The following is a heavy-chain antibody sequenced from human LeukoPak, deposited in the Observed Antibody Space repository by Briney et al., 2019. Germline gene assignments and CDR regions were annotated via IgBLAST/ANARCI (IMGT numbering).Heavy chain of an antibody. CDR2: TLASGTV. CDR1: GGSIISDSYY. J-gene: IGHJ6*03. Sequence: PSETLSLTCSVSGGSIISDSYYWNWIRQPAGKGLEWIGRTLASGTVSYSPSLKSRVTISVDTSNNQFSLSLSSVTAADTATYYCAREGDPTSSHYYIYYMGVWGKGITVAVSS. V-gene: IGHV4-61*02. CDR3: AREGDPTSSHYYIYYMGV. D-gene: IGHD6-6*01.